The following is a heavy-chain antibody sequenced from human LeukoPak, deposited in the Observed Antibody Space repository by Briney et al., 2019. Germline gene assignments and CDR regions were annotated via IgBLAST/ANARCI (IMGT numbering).Heavy chain of an antibody. CDR1: GFTFSSYV. D-gene: IGHD1-14*01. J-gene: IGHJ6*02. CDR2: ISGSGGST. CDR3: AKSTTARYYYGMDV. Sequence: GGSLRLSCAASGFTFSSYVMSWVRQAPGKGLEWVSSISGSGGSTYYADSAKGRFTISRDNSKNTLYMQMNSLRAEDTAVYYCAKSTTARYYYGMDVWGQGTTVTVSS. V-gene: IGHV3-23*01.